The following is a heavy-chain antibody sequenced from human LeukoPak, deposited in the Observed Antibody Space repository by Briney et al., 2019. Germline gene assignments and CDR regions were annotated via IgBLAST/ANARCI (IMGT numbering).Heavy chain of an antibody. J-gene: IGHJ4*02. CDR3: AKDIVGATLYYFDY. D-gene: IGHD1-26*01. CDR2: ISWNSGSI. Sequence: GGSLRLSCAASGFTVSSNYMSWVRQAPGKGLEWVSGISWNSGSIGYADSVKGRFTISRDNAKNSLYLQMNSLRAEDTALYYCAKDIVGATLYYFDYWGQGTLVTVSS. CDR1: GFTVSSNY. V-gene: IGHV3-9*01.